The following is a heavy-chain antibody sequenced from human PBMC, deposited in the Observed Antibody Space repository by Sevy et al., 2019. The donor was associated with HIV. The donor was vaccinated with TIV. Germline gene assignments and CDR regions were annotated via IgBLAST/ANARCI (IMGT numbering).Heavy chain of an antibody. Sequence: ASVKVSCKASGGTFSSYAISWVRQAPGQGLEWMGGIIPIFGTANYAQKFQGRVTITADESTSTAYMELSSLRSEDTDVYYCARRTAGSNYYYGMDVWGQGTTVTVSS. CDR2: IIPIFGTA. CDR3: ARRTAGSNYYYGMDV. V-gene: IGHV1-69*13. CDR1: GGTFSSYA. J-gene: IGHJ6*02. D-gene: IGHD6-13*01.